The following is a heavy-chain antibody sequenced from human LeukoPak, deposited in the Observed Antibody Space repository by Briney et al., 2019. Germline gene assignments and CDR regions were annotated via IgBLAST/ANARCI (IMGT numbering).Heavy chain of an antibody. CDR1: EFTFSSYT. CDR2: ISSSSSYI. D-gene: IGHD3-10*01. V-gene: IGHV3-21*01. Sequence: GGSLRLSCAASEFTFSSYTLNWVRQAPGKGLEWVSSISSSSSYIYYADSVKDRFTISRDNAKNSLYLQMNSLRAEDTAVYYCARDREFAWFDYWGQGTLVTVSS. CDR3: ARDREFAWFDY. J-gene: IGHJ5*01.